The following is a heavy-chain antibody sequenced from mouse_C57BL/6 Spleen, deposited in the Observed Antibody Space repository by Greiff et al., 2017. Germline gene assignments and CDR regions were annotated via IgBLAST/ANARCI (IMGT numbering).Heavy chain of an antibody. Sequence: EVMLVESGGGLVKPGGSPKLSCAASGFTFSDYGMHWVRQAPEKGLEWVAYISSGSSTIYYADTVKGRFTISRDNAKNTLFLQMTSLRSEDTAMYYCARQYLYYFDYWGQGTTLTVSS. V-gene: IGHV5-17*01. J-gene: IGHJ2*01. D-gene: IGHD2-10*02. CDR2: ISSGSSTI. CDR3: ARQYLYYFDY. CDR1: GFTFSDYG.